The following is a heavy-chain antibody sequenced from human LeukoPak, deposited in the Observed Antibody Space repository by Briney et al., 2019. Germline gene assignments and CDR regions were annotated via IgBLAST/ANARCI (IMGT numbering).Heavy chain of an antibody. Sequence: SETLPLTCTVSGGSISSYYWSWIRQPAGKGLEWIGRIYTSGSTNYNPSLKSRVTMSVDTSKNQFSLKLSSVTAADTAVYYCARNTRIAAAGTGVWFDPWGQGTLVTVSS. CDR3: ARNTRIAAAGTGVWFDP. D-gene: IGHD6-13*01. CDR1: GGSISSYY. CDR2: IYTSGST. V-gene: IGHV4-4*07. J-gene: IGHJ5*02.